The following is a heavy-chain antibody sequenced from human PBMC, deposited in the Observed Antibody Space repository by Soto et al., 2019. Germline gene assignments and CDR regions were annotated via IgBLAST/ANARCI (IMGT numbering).Heavy chain of an antibody. CDR1: GFTFSSYG. V-gene: IGHV3-33*01. D-gene: IGHD1-26*01. CDR2: IWYDGSNK. Sequence: QVQLVESGGGVVQPGRSLRLSCAASGFTFSSYGMHWVRQAPGKGLEWVAVIWYDGSNKYYADSVKGRFTISRDNSKNTLYLQMNSLRAEDTAVYYCAREGLVGAEPDCWGQGTLVTVSS. J-gene: IGHJ4*02. CDR3: AREGLVGAEPDC.